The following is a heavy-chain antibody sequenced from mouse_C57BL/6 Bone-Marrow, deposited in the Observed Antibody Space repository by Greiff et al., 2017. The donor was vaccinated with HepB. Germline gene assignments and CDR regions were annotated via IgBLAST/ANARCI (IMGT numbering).Heavy chain of an antibody. CDR2: IDPSDSYT. J-gene: IGHJ3*01. Sequence: QVQLQQPGAELVKPGASVKLSCKASGYTFTSYWMQWVKQRPGQGLEWIGEIDPSDSYTNYNQKFKGKATLTVDTSSSTAYMQLSSLTSEDSAVYYCARESNYGFAYWGRGTLVTVSA. V-gene: IGHV1-50*01. D-gene: IGHD2-5*01. CDR3: ARESNYGFAY. CDR1: GYTFTSYW.